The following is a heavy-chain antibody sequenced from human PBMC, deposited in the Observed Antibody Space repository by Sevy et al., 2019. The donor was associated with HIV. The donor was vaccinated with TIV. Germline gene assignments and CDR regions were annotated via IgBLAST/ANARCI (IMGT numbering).Heavy chain of an antibody. CDR2: ISGSGGST. J-gene: IGHJ6*03. Sequence: GGSLRLSCAASGFTFSSYAMSWVRQAPGKGLEWVSAISGSGGSTYYADSVKGRFTISRDNSKNTLYLQMNSLRDEDTAVYYCANDRVAAVYYYYMDVWGKRTTVTVSS. D-gene: IGHD6-13*01. CDR1: GFTFSSYA. CDR3: ANDRVAAVYYYYMDV. V-gene: IGHV3-23*01.